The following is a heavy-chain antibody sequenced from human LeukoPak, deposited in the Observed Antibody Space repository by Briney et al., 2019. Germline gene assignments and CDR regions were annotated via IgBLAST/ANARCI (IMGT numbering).Heavy chain of an antibody. CDR3: ARLGGATGTEGY. D-gene: IGHD6-13*01. CDR1: GYTFTSYY. CDR2: INPSGGSA. V-gene: IGHV1-46*01. J-gene: IGHJ4*02. Sequence: GASVKVSCKASGYTFTSYYMHWVRQAPGQGLESMGMINPSGGSASYPQKFQGRVTMTRDTSTSTVYMELSSLRSEDTAVYYCARLGGATGTEGYWGQGTLVTVSS.